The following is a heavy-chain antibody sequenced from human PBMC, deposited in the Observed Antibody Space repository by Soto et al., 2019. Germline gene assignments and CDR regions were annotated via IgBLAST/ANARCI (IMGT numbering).Heavy chain of an antibody. D-gene: IGHD3-9*01. Sequence: QVQLVESGGGLVKPGGSLRLSCAASGFTFSDYYVTWIRQAPGKGLEWVSDISSSGSTTNYADSVKGRFTISRDNAKNSVDLQMNSMRAEDTAVYYWARDYRYFDWLSKFDRWGQGTLVTVSS. CDR2: ISSSGSTT. CDR1: GFTFSDYY. J-gene: IGHJ5*02. V-gene: IGHV3-11*01. CDR3: ARDYRYFDWLSKFDR.